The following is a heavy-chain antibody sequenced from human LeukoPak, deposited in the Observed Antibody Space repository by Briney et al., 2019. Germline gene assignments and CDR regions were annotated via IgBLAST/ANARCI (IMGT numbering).Heavy chain of an antibody. CDR1: GGSFSGYY. CDR2: INHSGST. D-gene: IGHD4-17*01. J-gene: IGHJ4*02. CDR3: ARDPPYGDYMFDY. V-gene: IGHV4-34*01. Sequence: PSETLSLTCAVYGGSFSGYYWSWIRQPPGKGLEWIGEINHSGSTNYNPSLKSRVTISVDTSKNQFSLKLSSVTAADTAVYYCARDPPYGDYMFDYWGQGTLVTVSS.